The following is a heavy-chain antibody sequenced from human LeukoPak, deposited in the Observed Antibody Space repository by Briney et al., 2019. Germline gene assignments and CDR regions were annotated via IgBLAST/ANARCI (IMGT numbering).Heavy chain of an antibody. CDR1: GGSFSGYY. CDR2: INHSGST. Sequence: SGTLSLTCAVYGGSFSGYYWSWIRQPPGKGLEWIGEINHSGSTNYNPSLKSRVTISVDTSKNQFSLKLSSVTAADTAVYYCARGKTPYRFDYWGQGTLVTVSS. D-gene: IGHD1-26*01. CDR3: ARGKTPYRFDY. V-gene: IGHV4-34*01. J-gene: IGHJ4*02.